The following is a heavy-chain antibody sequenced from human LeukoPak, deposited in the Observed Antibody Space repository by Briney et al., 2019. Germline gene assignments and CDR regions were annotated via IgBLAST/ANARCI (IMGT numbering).Heavy chain of an antibody. CDR2: ISAYNGNT. CDR3: ARSIAAAGPPYFDY. Sequence: ASVKVSCKASGYTFTSYGISWVRQAPGQGLEWMGWISAYNGNTNYAQKLQGRVTMTTDTSTSTAYMELRSLRSDDTAVCYCARSIAAAGPPYFDYWGQGTLVTVSS. V-gene: IGHV1-18*01. CDR1: GYTFTSYG. J-gene: IGHJ4*02. D-gene: IGHD6-13*01.